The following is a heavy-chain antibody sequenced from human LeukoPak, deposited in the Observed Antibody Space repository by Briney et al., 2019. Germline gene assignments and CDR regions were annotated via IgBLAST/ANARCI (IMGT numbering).Heavy chain of an antibody. CDR2: ISRNGDTT. V-gene: IGHV3-64D*06. CDR3: VKALTDDAFDI. Sequence: GGSLKLSCSASGFTFSTFPMHWVRQAPGKGLEYFSAISRNGDTTYYADSVKGRFTISRDNSKNTLYLQMSSLRPEDTAVYYCVKALTDDAFDIWGQGTMVTVSS. CDR1: GFTFSTFP. J-gene: IGHJ3*02.